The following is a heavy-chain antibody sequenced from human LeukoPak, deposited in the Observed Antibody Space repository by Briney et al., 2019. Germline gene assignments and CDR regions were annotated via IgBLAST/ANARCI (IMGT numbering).Heavy chain of an antibody. J-gene: IGHJ4*02. CDR2: ISYDGSNK. V-gene: IGHV3-30*18. D-gene: IGHD4-17*01. CDR1: GFTFSSYG. CDR3: AKLAYGETTSDY. Sequence: GRSLRLSCAASGFTFSSYGMHWVRQAPGKGLEWVAVISYDGSNKYYADSVKGRFTISRDNSKNTLYLQMNSLRAEDTAVYYCAKLAYGETTSDYWGQGTLVTVSS.